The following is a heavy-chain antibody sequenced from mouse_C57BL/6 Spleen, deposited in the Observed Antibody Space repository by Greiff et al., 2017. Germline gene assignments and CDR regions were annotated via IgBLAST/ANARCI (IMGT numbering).Heavy chain of an antibody. CDR2: IYPGDGDT. V-gene: IGHV1-82*01. CDR3: ARSQDGYSFDY. CDR1: GYAFSSSW. J-gene: IGHJ2*01. D-gene: IGHD2-3*01. Sequence: QVQLKESGPELVKPGASVKISCKASGYAFSSSWMNWVKQRPGKGLEWIGRIYPGDGDTNYNGKFKGNATLTADKSSSTAYMQLSSLTSEDSAVYFCARSQDGYSFDYWGQGTTLTVSS.